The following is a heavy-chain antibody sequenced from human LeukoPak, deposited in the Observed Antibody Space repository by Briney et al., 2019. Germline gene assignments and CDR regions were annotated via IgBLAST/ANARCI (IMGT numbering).Heavy chain of an antibody. CDR2: IYPDDSDT. Sequence: GESLKISCKGSGXNFPTYWIAWARQMPGKDLEWMGIIYPDDSDTRYSPSLQGQVTISVDKSIRTAYIEWVTLKASDTAIYYCARGGDYGDPRRPFDIWGPGTMVTVSS. CDR1: GXNFPTYW. V-gene: IGHV5-51*01. CDR3: ARGGDYGDPRRPFDI. J-gene: IGHJ3*02. D-gene: IGHD4-17*01.